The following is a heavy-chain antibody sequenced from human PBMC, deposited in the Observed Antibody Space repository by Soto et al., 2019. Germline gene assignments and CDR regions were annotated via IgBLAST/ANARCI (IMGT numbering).Heavy chain of an antibody. CDR3: ARPNSYQSYSLDV. CDR1: GGSINTDSYY. CDR2: IYYTGST. Sequence: QLQLQESGPGLVKPSETLSLTCTVSGGSINTDSYYWSWIRQPPGKGLEWIGSIYYTGSTYYNPSLKSRLTISADRSKNQFSLKLSSVTAADTAVYYCARPNSYQSYSLDVWGQGTTVTVSS. D-gene: IGHD5-18*01. J-gene: IGHJ6*02. V-gene: IGHV4-39*01.